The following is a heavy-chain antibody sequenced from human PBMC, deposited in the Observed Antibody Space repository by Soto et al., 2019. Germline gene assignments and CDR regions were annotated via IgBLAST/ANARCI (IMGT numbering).Heavy chain of an antibody. Sequence: QLQLQESGPGLVKPSETLSLTCTVSGGSVRSSSYWWGWIRQPPGKGLEWIGSINYSGKTYYNPSLRSRVTISVDTDKNQFSLKLSFVTAADTAVYYCARQIGQGVWAFDIWGQGTMVTLSS. CDR1: GGSVRSSSYW. J-gene: IGHJ3*02. D-gene: IGHD3-16*01. V-gene: IGHV4-39*01. CDR2: INYSGKT. CDR3: ARQIGQGVWAFDI.